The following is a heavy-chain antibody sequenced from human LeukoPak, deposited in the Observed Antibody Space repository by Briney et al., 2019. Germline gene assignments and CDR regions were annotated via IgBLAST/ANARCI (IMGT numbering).Heavy chain of an antibody. D-gene: IGHD3-3*01. CDR2: IYYSGST. CDR1: GGSISSGGYY. CDR3: ARVAYDFWSGYYSNWFDP. Sequence: SETLSLTCTVSGGSISSGGYYWSWIRQHPGKGLEWIGYIYYSGSTYYNPSLKSRVTMSVDTSKNQFSLKLSSVTAADTAVYYCARVAYDFWSGYYSNWFDPWGQGTLVTVSS. J-gene: IGHJ5*02. V-gene: IGHV4-31*03.